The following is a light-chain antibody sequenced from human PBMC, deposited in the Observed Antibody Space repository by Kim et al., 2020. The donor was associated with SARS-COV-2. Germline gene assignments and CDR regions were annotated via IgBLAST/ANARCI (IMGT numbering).Light chain of an antibody. Sequence: SPGERATLSCRPSQSVRSNLAWYQQKPGQAPRLLIYGASTRATGIPARFSGSGSGTEFTLTISSLQSEDSAIYYCQQYDDWRPYTFGQGTKL. V-gene: IGKV3-15*01. CDR2: GAS. J-gene: IGKJ2*01. CDR1: QSVRSN. CDR3: QQYDDWRPYT.